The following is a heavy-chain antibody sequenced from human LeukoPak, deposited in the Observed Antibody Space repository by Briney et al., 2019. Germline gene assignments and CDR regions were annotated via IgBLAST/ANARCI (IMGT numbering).Heavy chain of an antibody. CDR1: GYTFTSYN. D-gene: IGHD3-10*01. V-gene: IGHV1-46*01. Sequence: GASVKVSCKASGYTFTSYNIHWVRQAPGQGLEWMGIINPSGGGTSYAQKFQGRVTMTTDTSTSTVYMEPSSLRSESTAVYYCARGGITMVRDFDYWGQGTLVTVSS. J-gene: IGHJ4*02. CDR3: ARGGITMVRDFDY. CDR2: INPSGGGT.